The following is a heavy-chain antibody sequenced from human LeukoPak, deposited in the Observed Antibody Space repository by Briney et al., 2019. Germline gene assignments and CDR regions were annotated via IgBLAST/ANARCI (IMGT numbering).Heavy chain of an antibody. CDR1: GGSIRSYY. V-gene: IGHV4-4*07. CDR2: FYSSVST. CDR3: VREKLYTSSWGFQH. J-gene: IGHJ1*01. D-gene: IGHD6-13*01. Sequence: SETLSLTCTVSGGSIRSYYWSWIRQPAGKGLEWIGRFYSSVSTNYNPSLKSRVTMSVDTSKNLFYLNLISVTAADTAVYFCVREKLYTSSWGFQHWGQGALVTVSS.